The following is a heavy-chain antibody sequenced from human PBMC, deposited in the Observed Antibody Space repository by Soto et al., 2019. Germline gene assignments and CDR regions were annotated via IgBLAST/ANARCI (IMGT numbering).Heavy chain of an antibody. V-gene: IGHV1-69*01. Sequence: QVQLVQSGAEVKKPGSSVKVSCKASGGTFSSYAISWVRQAPGQGLEWMGGIIPIFGTANYAQKFQGRVTITGDEPPGTASMGRSRLRSGVTAGYYFGRIGRPDRNDGGGDYWGQGTLVTVSS. CDR3: GRIGRPDRNDGGGDY. D-gene: IGHD1-1*01. J-gene: IGHJ4*02. CDR2: IIPIFGTA. CDR1: GGTFSSYA.